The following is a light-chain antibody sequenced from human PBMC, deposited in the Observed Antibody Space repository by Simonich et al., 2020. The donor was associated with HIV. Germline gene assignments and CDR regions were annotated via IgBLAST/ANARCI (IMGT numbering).Light chain of an antibody. V-gene: IGLV1-47*01. CDR3: AAWDDSLSGRV. CDR2: TQK. J-gene: IGLJ3*02. CDR1: SSNIGNNY. Sequence: QSVLTQPPSVSAAPGQKVTISCSGSSSNIGNNYVYWYQQFPGTAPKLLIYTQKRRPSGVPDRFSGAKSGTSASLAISGLRSEDEANYYCAAWDDSLSGRVFGGGTKLTVL.